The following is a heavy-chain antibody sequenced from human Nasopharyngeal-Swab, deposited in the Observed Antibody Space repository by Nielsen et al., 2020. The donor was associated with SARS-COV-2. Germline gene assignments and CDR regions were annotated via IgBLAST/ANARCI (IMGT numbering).Heavy chain of an antibody. J-gene: IGHJ4*02. Sequence: SSPTLAKPTQTLTLTCTFSGFSLSTSGVGVGWIRQPPGKALEWLALIYWDDDKRYSPSLKSRLTITKDTSKNQVVLTMTNMDPVDTATYYCARQGDYDILTGYGYWGQGTLVTVSS. CDR2: IYWDDDK. CDR3: ARQGDYDILTGYGY. V-gene: IGHV2-5*02. D-gene: IGHD3-9*01. CDR1: GFSLSTSGVG.